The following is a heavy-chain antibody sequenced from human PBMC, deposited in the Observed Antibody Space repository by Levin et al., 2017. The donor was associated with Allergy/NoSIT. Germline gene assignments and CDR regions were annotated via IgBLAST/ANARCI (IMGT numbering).Heavy chain of an antibody. J-gene: IGHJ4*02. Sequence: ASVKVSCKASGGTFSSYAISWVRQAPGQGLEWMGRIIPILGIANYAQKFQGRVTITADKSTSTAYMELSSLRSEDTAVYYCARDMNDILTTAASYFDYWGQGTLVTVSS. CDR1: GGTFSSYA. D-gene: IGHD3-9*01. V-gene: IGHV1-69*04. CDR2: IIPILGIA. CDR3: ARDMNDILTTAASYFDY.